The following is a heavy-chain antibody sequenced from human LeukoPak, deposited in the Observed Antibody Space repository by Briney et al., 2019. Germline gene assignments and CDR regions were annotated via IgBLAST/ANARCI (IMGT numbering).Heavy chain of an antibody. V-gene: IGHV4-59*01. CDR1: GGSISSYY. CDR2: IYDSGST. D-gene: IGHD3-10*01. CDR3: ARDSGVGFDI. Sequence: PSETLSLTCPVSGGSISSYYWNWIRQPPGKGLEWIGYIYDSGSTNYNPSLKSRVTISVDTSKNQFSLKLSSVTAADTAVYYCARDSGVGFDIWGQGTMVTVSS. J-gene: IGHJ3*02.